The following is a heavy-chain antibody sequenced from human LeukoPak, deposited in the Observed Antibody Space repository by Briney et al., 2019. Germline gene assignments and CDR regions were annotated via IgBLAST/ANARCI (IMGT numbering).Heavy chain of an antibody. D-gene: IGHD3-16*02. CDR1: GFTFSSYW. CDR3: AKKYYDYVWGSYRSADPFDY. J-gene: IGHJ4*02. Sequence: GGSLRLSRAASGFTFSSYWMHWVRQAPGKGLVWVSRINSDGSSTSYADSVKGRFTISRDNSKNTLYLQMNSLRAEDTAVYYCAKKYYDYVWGSYRSADPFDYWGQGTLVTVSS. V-gene: IGHV3-74*01. CDR2: INSDGSST.